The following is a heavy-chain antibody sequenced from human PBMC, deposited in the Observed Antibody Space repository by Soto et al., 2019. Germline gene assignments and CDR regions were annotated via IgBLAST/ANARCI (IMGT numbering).Heavy chain of an antibody. Sequence: QPGGSLRLSCVVSGFTFSTYWMSWVRQAPGKGLEWVANIKEDGSEKYYLDSVKGRFTIYRDNAKNSLYLQMNSLRAEDTAVYYLSRDKVGGPYTIGYLGQGTPGHRLL. J-gene: IGHJ4*01. D-gene: IGHD3-16*01. V-gene: IGHV3-7*03. CDR2: IKEDGSEK. CDR3: SRDKVGGPYTIGY. CDR1: GFTFSTYW.